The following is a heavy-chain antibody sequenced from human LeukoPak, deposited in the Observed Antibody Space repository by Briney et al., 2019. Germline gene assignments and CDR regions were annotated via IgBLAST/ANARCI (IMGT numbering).Heavy chain of an antibody. Sequence: GGSLRLSCAASGFSFSSYAMHWVRQAPGKGLEWVAVITYDGSKKFYADSVKGRFTISRDNSKNTLYLQMNSLRAEDTAVYYCARDGGYDFWSGYYQDYWGQGTLVTVSS. CDR2: ITYDGSKK. V-gene: IGHV3-30*04. CDR1: GFSFSSYA. J-gene: IGHJ4*02. CDR3: ARDGGYDFWSGYYQDY. D-gene: IGHD3-3*01.